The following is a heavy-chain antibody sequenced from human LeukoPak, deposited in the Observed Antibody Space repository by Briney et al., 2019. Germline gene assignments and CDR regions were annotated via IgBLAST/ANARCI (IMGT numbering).Heavy chain of an antibody. CDR3: ARHGSGWSFDY. D-gene: IGHD6-19*01. Sequence: PSETLSPTCTVSGGSINTYYWGWIRQSPGKGLEWIGYIYSSGTTNYNPSLKSRVTMSIDTSENQFSLKLSSVTAADTALYYCARHGSGWSFDYWGRGALVTVSS. J-gene: IGHJ4*02. CDR1: GGSINTYY. CDR2: IYSSGTT. V-gene: IGHV4-59*08.